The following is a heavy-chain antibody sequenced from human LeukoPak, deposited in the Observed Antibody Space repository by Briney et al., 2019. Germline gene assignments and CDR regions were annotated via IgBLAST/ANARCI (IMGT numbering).Heavy chain of an antibody. J-gene: IGHJ6*03. CDR3: ARVRWDEYYYYYYYMDV. CDR2: ISSSGSTI. D-gene: IGHD1-26*01. V-gene: IGHV3-48*04. Sequence: GGSLRLSCAASGFTFSSYAMSWVRQAPGKGLEWVSYISSSGSTIYYADSVKGRFTISRDNAKNSLYLQMNSLRAEDTAVYYCARVRWDEYYYYYYYMDVWGKGTTVTVSS. CDR1: GFTFSSYA.